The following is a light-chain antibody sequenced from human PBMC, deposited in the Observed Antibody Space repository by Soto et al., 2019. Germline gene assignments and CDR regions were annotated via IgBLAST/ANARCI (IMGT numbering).Light chain of an antibody. CDR1: SSDVGSYNL. Sequence: QSALTQPASVSGSPGQSITISCTGTSSDVGSYNLVSWYQQHPGKAPKLMIYEGSKRPSGVSNRFSGSKSGNTASLTISGLQAEVEADYYCCSYAGSGVVFGGGTQLTVL. CDR2: EGS. V-gene: IGLV2-23*01. CDR3: CSYAGSGVV. J-gene: IGLJ2*01.